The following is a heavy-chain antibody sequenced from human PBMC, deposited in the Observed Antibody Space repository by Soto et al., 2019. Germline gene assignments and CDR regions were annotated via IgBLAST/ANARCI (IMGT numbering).Heavy chain of an antibody. CDR3: ARDRPHRTTDGYYYYGMDV. Sequence: EVQLVESGGGLVQPGGSLRLSCAASGFTFSSYSMNWVRQAPGKGLEWVSYISSSSSTIYYADSVKGRFTMSRDNDKNSLYLQMNSLRDEDTAVYYCARDRPHRTTDGYYYYGMDVWGQGTTVTVSS. J-gene: IGHJ6*02. CDR2: ISSSSSTI. D-gene: IGHD1-7*01. V-gene: IGHV3-48*02. CDR1: GFTFSSYS.